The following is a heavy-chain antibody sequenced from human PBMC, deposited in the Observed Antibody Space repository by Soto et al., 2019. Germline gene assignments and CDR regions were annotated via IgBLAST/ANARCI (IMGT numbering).Heavy chain of an antibody. CDR3: ARDDLWSSVVATLDYYYGMDV. Sequence: ASVKVSCKASAYTFTSYDINWVRQATGQGLEWMGWMNPDSGNTGYAQKFQGRVTMTRNTSISTAYMELSSLRSEDTAVYYCARDDLWSSVVATLDYYYGMDVWGQGTTVTSP. CDR2: MNPDSGNT. V-gene: IGHV1-8*01. J-gene: IGHJ6*02. D-gene: IGHD5-12*01. CDR1: AYTFTSYD.